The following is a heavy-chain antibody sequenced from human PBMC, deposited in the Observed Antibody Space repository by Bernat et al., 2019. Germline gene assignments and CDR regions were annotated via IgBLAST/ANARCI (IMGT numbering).Heavy chain of an antibody. J-gene: IGHJ4*02. CDR2: INAGNGNT. CDR3: ARGRYSYGYIDY. D-gene: IGHD5-18*01. CDR1: GYTFTSYA. V-gene: IGHV1-3*05. Sequence: QVQLVQSGAEEKKPGASVKVSCKASGYTFTSYAMHWVRLAPGQRLEWMGWINAGNGNTKYSQKFQGRVTITRDTSASTAYMELSSLRSEDTAVYYCARGRYSYGYIDYWGQGTLVTVSS.